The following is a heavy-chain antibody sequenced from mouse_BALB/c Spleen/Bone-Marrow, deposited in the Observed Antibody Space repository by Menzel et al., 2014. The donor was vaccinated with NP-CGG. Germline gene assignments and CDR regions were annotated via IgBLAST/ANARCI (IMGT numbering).Heavy chain of an antibody. CDR1: GYTFTDHA. J-gene: IGHJ4*01. D-gene: IGHD2-14*01. CDR3: ARSGKVRNAMDY. CDR2: ISGYYGDA. V-gene: IGHV1S137*01. Sequence: VQLQESVAKLVRPGVSVKISCKGSGYTFTDHAMHWVKRSHAKSLEWIGLISGYYGDAIYNQKFKGKATMTVDKSSSTAYMELARLTSEDSAIYYCARSGKVRNAMDYWGQGTSVTVSS.